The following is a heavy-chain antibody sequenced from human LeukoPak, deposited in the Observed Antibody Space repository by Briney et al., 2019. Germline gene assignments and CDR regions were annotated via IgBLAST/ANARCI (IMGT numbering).Heavy chain of an antibody. V-gene: IGHV4-39*01. D-gene: IGHD6-13*01. CDR1: GGSISSSNYY. Sequence: PSETLSLTCTVSGGSISSSNYYWGWIRQPPGKGLEWIGSIYYSGSTYYNPSLKSRVTISVDTSKNQFSLKLSSVTAVDTAVYNCARHSSSSFNFDHWGQGTLVTVSS. CDR2: IYYSGST. J-gene: IGHJ4*02. CDR3: ARHSSSSFNFDH.